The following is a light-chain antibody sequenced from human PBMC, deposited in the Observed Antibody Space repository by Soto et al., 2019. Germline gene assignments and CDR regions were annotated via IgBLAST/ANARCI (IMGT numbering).Light chain of an antibody. CDR1: QSLLQSDGYNY. J-gene: IGKJ2*01. CDR3: MQALHKGT. Sequence: DIVMTQSPLSQPVTPGEPASISCRSSQSLLQSDGYNYLDWYLQKPGQSPQLLIYLTSNRASGVPDRFSGSGSGTDFTLKISRVEAEDVGVYYCMQALHKGTLGQGTKLEIK. V-gene: IGKV2-28*01. CDR2: LTS.